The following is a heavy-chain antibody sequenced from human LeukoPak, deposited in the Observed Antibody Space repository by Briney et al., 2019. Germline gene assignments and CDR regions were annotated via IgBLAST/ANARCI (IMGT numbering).Heavy chain of an antibody. D-gene: IGHD5-18*01. CDR2: INPNSGGT. Sequence: ASVKVSCKASGYTFTGYYMHWVRQAPGQGLEWMGWINPNSGGTNYAQKFQGRVTMTRDTSISTAYMELSRLRSDDTAVYYCARDLAYLYSHYYYGMDVWGQGTTVTVSS. CDR1: GYTFTGYY. V-gene: IGHV1-2*02. J-gene: IGHJ6*02. CDR3: ARDLAYLYSHYYYGMDV.